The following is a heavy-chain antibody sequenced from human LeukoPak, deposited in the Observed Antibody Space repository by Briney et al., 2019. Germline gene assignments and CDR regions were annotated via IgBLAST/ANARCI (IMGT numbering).Heavy chain of an antibody. D-gene: IGHD4-17*01. Sequence: SETLSLTCTVSGGSISSYYWGWIRQPPGKGLEWIGSIYYSGSTYYNPSLKSRVTISVDTSKNQFSLKLSSVTAADTAVYYCARQQKTTVTLYDYWGQGTLVTVSS. CDR1: GGSISSYY. J-gene: IGHJ4*02. CDR3: ARQQKTTVTLYDY. CDR2: IYYSGST. V-gene: IGHV4-39*01.